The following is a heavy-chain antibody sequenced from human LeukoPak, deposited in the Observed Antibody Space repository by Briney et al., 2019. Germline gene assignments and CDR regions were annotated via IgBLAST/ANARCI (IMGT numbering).Heavy chain of an antibody. CDR2: IYYSGST. Sequence: PSETLSLTCTVSGYSISSGYYWGWIRQPPGKGLEWIGYIYYSGSTNYNPSLKSRVTISVDTSKNQFSLKLSSVTAADTAVYYCARIGKHYYDRNLVYFDYWGQGTLVTVSS. CDR1: GYSISSGYY. D-gene: IGHD3-22*01. CDR3: ARIGKHYYDRNLVYFDY. V-gene: IGHV4-61*01. J-gene: IGHJ4*02.